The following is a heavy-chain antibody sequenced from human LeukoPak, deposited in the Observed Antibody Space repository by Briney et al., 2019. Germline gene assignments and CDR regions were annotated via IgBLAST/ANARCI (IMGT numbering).Heavy chain of an antibody. Sequence: SGTLSLTCTVSGGSISSGSFYWGWIRQPPGKGLQWIGSISYSGNTHYNPSLKSRVAISVDTSKTQFSLKLSSVTAADTAVYYCARDRGSLGGFDFSGQGTLVTVSS. CDR1: GGSISSGSFY. D-gene: IGHD3-16*01. CDR2: ISYSGNT. J-gene: IGHJ4*02. V-gene: IGHV4-39*07. CDR3: ARDRGSLGGFDF.